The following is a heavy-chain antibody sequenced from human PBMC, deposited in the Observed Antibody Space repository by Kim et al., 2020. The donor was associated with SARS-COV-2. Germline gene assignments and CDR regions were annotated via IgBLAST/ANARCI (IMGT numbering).Heavy chain of an antibody. CDR1: GFTFSSYG. CDR2: IWYDGSNK. V-gene: IGHV3-33*06. J-gene: IGHJ2*01. D-gene: IGHD3-10*01. Sequence: GGSLRLSCAASGFTFSSYGMHWVRQAPGKGLEWVAVIWYDGSNKYYADSVKGRFTISRDNSKNTLYLQMNSLRAEDTAVYYCAKDGVESQPGPGENWYFDLWGRGTLVTVSS. CDR3: AKDGVESQPGPGENWYFDL.